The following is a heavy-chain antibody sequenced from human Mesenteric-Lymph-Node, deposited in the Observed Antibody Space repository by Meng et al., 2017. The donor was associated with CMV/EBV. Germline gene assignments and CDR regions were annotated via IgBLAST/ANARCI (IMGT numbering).Heavy chain of an antibody. CDR2: INPNSGGT. V-gene: IGHV1-2*02. CDR3: ARDRYCSSTSCYQRRNWFDP. J-gene: IGHJ5*02. Sequence: ASVKVSCKASGYTFTGYYMHWVRQAPGQGLEWMGWINPNSGGTNYAQKLQGRVTMTTDTSTSTAYMELRSLRSDDTAVYYCARDRYCSSTSCYQRRNWFDPWGQGTLVTVSS. CDR1: GYTFTGYY. D-gene: IGHD2-2*01.